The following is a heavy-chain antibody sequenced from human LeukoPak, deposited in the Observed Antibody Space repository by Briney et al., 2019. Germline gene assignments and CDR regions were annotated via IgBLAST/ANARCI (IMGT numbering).Heavy chain of an antibody. CDR3: ARSDPGYSYGYFDY. CDR1: GGSISSYY. Sequence: SETLSLTGTVSGGSISSYYWSWIRKPPGKGLDWIGYIYYSGSASYNPSLKSRVTMSLDTSKNQFSLKLSSVTAADTAVYYCARSDPGYSYGYFDYWGQGTLVTVSS. CDR2: IYYSGSA. D-gene: IGHD5-18*01. V-gene: IGHV4-59*01. J-gene: IGHJ4*02.